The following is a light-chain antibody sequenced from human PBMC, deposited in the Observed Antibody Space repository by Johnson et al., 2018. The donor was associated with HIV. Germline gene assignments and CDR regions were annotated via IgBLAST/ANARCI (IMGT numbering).Light chain of an antibody. Sequence: QSVLTQPPSVSAAPGQKVTISCSGSSSNIGNNYVSWYQQIPGTAPKLLIYENNKRPSGIPDRISGSKSGTSATLGITGLQTGDEADYYCGTWDNSLSTGGVFGTGTKVIVL. V-gene: IGLV1-51*02. CDR1: SSNIGNNY. J-gene: IGLJ1*01. CDR3: GTWDNSLSTGGV. CDR2: ENN.